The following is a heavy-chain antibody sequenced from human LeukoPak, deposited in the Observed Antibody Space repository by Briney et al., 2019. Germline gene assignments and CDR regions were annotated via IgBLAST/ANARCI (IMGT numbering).Heavy chain of an antibody. CDR2: IIPIFGTA. J-gene: IGHJ4*02. CDR3: ARERVGAATYFDY. V-gene: IGHV1-69*13. Sequence: SVKVSCKASGGTFSSYAISWVRQAPGQGLEWMGGIIPIFGTANYAQKFQGRVTITADESTSTAYMELSSLRSEDTAVYHCARERVGAATYFDYWGQGTLVTVSS. CDR1: GGTFSSYA. D-gene: IGHD1-26*01.